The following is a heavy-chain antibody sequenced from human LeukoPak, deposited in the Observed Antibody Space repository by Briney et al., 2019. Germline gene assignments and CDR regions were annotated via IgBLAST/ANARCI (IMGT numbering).Heavy chain of an antibody. CDR2: INPNSGGT. Sequence: SVKVSCKASGYTFTGYYMHWVRQAPGHWVEWIGWINPNSGGTNYAQKLQGRVTMNRDTSISTAYMELSRLRSDDTAVYYCARDGGYSSSWYVINWFDPWGQGTLVTVSS. D-gene: IGHD6-13*01. J-gene: IGHJ5*02. CDR3: ARDGGYSSSWYVINWFDP. CDR1: GYTFTGYY. V-gene: IGHV1-2*02.